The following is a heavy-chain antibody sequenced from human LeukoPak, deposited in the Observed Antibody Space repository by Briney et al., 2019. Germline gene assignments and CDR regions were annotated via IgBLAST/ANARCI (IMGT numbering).Heavy chain of an antibody. J-gene: IGHJ4*02. D-gene: IGHD3-22*01. CDR2: VSGYNAKT. Sequence: GASVKVSCKTSGYTFTSYYVSWVRQAPGQGLEWMGWVSGYNAKTKYVQKFQGRITMTIDTSTTTAYMELRSLTSDDTAVYYCARVRDYYANSDYSDYWGQGTLDTVSS. CDR3: ARVRDYYANSDYSDY. CDR1: GYTFTSYY. V-gene: IGHV1-18*04.